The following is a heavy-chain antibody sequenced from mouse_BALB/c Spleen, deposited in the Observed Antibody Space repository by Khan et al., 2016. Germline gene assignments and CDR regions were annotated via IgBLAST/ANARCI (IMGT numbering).Heavy chain of an antibody. V-gene: IGHV1-69*02. CDR3: ARPSLLRSYYFDY. Sequence: QVQLQQPGAELVKPGASVKLSCKASGYTFTSYWMHWVKQRPGQGLEWIGEIDPSDSYTNYNQKFKGKATLTVDKSSSTAYMQLSSLTSEDSAVYYCARPSLLRSYYFDYWGQGTTLTVSS. CDR2: IDPSDSYT. D-gene: IGHD1-2*01. CDR1: GYTFTSYW. J-gene: IGHJ2*01.